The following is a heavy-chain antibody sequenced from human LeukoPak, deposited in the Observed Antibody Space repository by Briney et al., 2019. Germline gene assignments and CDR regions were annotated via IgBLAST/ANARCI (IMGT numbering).Heavy chain of an antibody. D-gene: IGHD3-10*01. J-gene: IGHJ4*02. CDR1: APSISISSYY. Sequence: PTDTLSLTCSLSAPSISISSYYWGCIRHPPGKGLEWIACIYYSGSTYYNPSLKRRVTISVDTSKNQFSLKLSSVTAADTAVYYCARVGGLLWFGETQEHDYWGEGTLVTVS. CDR2: IYYSGST. CDR3: ARVGGLLWFGETQEHDY. V-gene: IGHV4-39*07.